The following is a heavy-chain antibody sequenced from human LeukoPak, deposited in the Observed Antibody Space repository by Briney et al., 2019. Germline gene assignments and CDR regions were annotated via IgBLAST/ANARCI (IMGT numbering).Heavy chain of an antibody. CDR3: AKLLRYFDSPYGMDV. J-gene: IGHJ6*02. CDR2: ISGSGGST. V-gene: IGHV3-23*01. D-gene: IGHD3-9*01. Sequence: PGGSLRLSCAASGFTFSSYAMSWVRQAPGKGLEWVSAISGSGGSTYYADSVKGRFTISRDNSKNTLYLQMNSLRAEDTAVYYCAKLLRYFDSPYGMDVWGQGTTVTVSS. CDR1: GFTFSSYA.